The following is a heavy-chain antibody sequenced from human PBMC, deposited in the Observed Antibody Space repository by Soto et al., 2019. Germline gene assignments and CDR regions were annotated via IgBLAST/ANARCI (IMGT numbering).Heavy chain of an antibody. CDR3: AKDSGYQEFDY. CDR2: ISYDGSNK. D-gene: IGHD5-18*01. V-gene: IGHV3-30*18. CDR1: GFTFSSYG. J-gene: IGHJ4*02. Sequence: SGGSVRVSCAASGFTFSSYGMHWVRQAPGKGLEWVAVISYDGSNKYYADSVKGRFTISRDNSKNTLYLQMNSLRAEDTAVYYCAKDSGYQEFDYWGQGTLVTVSS.